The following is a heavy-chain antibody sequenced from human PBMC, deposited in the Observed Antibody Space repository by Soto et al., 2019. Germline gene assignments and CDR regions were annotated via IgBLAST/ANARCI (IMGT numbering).Heavy chain of an antibody. D-gene: IGHD2-15*01. CDR3: AALLGHCSGGTCFFRWFDP. J-gene: IGHJ5*02. Sequence: PSETLSLTCTVSGGSISSESYFWGWVRQPSGKGLEWVGTISYSGSPFFNPSLKGRATLSVDTSKNQFSLRLSAVTAADSAVYFCAALLGHCSGGTCFFRWFDPWVQGSLVTVSS. CDR1: GGSISSESYF. V-gene: IGHV4-39*01. CDR2: ISYSGSP.